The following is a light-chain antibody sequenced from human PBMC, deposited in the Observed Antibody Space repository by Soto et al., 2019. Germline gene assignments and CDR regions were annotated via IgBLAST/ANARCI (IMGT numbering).Light chain of an antibody. Sequence: PGERATLSCRASQSVSSSFLAWYQQKPGQAPRLLLYGASSRATGIPDRFSGSGSGTDFTLTISRLEPEDVAVYYCQQYGSSPLTFGGGTKVEIK. V-gene: IGKV3-20*01. CDR3: QQYGSSPLT. CDR2: GAS. CDR1: QSVSSSF. J-gene: IGKJ4*01.